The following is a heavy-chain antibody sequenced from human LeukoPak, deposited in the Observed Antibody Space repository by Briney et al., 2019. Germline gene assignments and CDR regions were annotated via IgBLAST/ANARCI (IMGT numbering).Heavy chain of an antibody. V-gene: IGHV3-20*04. CDR3: SRAPMTSPFYFDL. J-gene: IGHJ4*02. D-gene: IGHD2-2*01. Sequence: GGSLRLSCTASGFAFDGHGMSWVRQVPGKGLEWVSGFNWSGGSTGYADPLRGRFTISRDNAKNSLYLQMDSLRAEDTALYYCSRAPMTSPFYFDLWRQGTVVRVSS. CDR1: GFAFDGHG. CDR2: FNWSGGST.